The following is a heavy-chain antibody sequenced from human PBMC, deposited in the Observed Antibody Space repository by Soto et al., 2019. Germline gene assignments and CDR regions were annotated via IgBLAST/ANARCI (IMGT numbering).Heavy chain of an antibody. CDR3: AKSRQQLGVHYFDY. Sequence: EVQLLESGGGLIQPGGSLRLSCAASGFSFRTYAMGWVRQAPGKGLEWVSAISGSGGSTYYADSVKGRFTISRDNSKNTLYLQMNSLRAEDTAVYYCAKSRQQLGVHYFDYWGQGTLVTVSS. J-gene: IGHJ4*02. CDR1: GFSFRTYA. V-gene: IGHV3-23*01. CDR2: ISGSGGST. D-gene: IGHD6-13*01.